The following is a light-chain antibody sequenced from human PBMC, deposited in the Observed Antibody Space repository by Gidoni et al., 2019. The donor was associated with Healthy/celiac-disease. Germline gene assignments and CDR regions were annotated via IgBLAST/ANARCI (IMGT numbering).Light chain of an antibody. Sequence: IQMTQSPSSLSASVGDRVTITCRASQSISSYLNWYQQKPGKAPKLLIYAASSLQSGVPSRFSGSGSGTDFTLTISSLQPEDFATYYCQQSYSILTFGQGTRLEIK. V-gene: IGKV1-39*01. CDR1: QSISSY. J-gene: IGKJ5*01. CDR2: AAS. CDR3: QQSYSILT.